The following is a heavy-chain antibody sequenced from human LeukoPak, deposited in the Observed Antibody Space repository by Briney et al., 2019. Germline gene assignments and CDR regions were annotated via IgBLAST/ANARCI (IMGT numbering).Heavy chain of an antibody. D-gene: IGHD4-17*01. CDR3: ARVANGDYIDY. V-gene: IGHV4-34*01. CDR2: INQSGSA. CDR1: GGSFSGYY. J-gene: IGHJ4*02. Sequence: SETLSLTCAVYGGSFSGYYWSWIRQTPGKGLEWIGEINQSGSANYNPSLKSRVTISVDTSKNQFSLKLSSVTAADTAVYYCARVANGDYIDYWGQGTLVTVSS.